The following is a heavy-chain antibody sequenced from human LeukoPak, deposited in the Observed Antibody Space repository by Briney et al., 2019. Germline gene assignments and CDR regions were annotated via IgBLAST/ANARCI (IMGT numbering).Heavy chain of an antibody. CDR3: ARDTTGLDY. Sequence: PGRSLRLSCAESGFTFSSYGMHWVRQAPGKGLEWVAVIWYDGSNKYYADSVKGRFTISRGNSKNTLYLQMNSLRAEDTAVYYCARDTTGLDYWGQGTLVTVSS. V-gene: IGHV3-33*01. CDR2: IWYDGSNK. D-gene: IGHD4-17*01. J-gene: IGHJ4*02. CDR1: GFTFSSYG.